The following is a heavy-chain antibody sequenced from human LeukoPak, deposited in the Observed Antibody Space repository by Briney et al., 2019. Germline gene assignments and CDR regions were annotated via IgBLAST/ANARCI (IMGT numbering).Heavy chain of an antibody. J-gene: IGHJ6*02. CDR1: GFTFDDYA. CDR2: IYSGGST. V-gene: IGHV3-53*04. D-gene: IGHD2-2*01. CDR3: ATQSPGYCSSTSCHQNYYYYYGMDV. Sequence: TGGSLRLSCAASGFTFDDYAMHWVRQAPGKGLEWVSVIYSGGSTYYADSVKGRFTISRHNSKNTLYLQMNSLRAEDTAVYYCATQSPGYCSSTSCHQNYYYYYGMDVWGQGTTVTVSS.